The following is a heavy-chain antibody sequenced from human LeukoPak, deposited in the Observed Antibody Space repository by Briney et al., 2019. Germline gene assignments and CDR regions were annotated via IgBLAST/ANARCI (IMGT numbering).Heavy chain of an antibody. J-gene: IGHJ6*03. D-gene: IGHD2-2*01. CDR2: INPSGGST. Sequence: ASVKVSCKASGYTFTSYYIHWVRQAPGQGLEWMGIINPSGGSTSYAQKFQGRVTMTRDTSTSTVYMELSSLRSEDTAVYYCARSRYGSTNTNYYMDVWGKGTTVTVSS. V-gene: IGHV1-46*01. CDR1: GYTFTSYY. CDR3: ARSRYGSTNTNYYMDV.